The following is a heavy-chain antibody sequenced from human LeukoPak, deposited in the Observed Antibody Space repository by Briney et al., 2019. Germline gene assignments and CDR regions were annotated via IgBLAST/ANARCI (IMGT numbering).Heavy chain of an antibody. CDR1: GGSFSGYY. J-gene: IGHJ6*02. CDR2: INHSGST. V-gene: IGHV4-34*01. D-gene: IGHD1-1*01. Sequence: SETLSLTCAVYGGSFSGYYWSWIRQPPGKGLEWIGEINHSGSTNYNPSLKSRVTISVDTSKNQYSLKLSSVTAADTAVYYCARVIIGGTTSGMDVWGQGTTVTVSS. CDR3: ARVIIGGTTSGMDV.